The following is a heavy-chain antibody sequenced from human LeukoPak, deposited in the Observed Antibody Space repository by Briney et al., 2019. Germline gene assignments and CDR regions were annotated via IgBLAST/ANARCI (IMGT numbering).Heavy chain of an antibody. J-gene: IGHJ4*02. CDR3: GRTSYYYDL. V-gene: IGHV3-7*01. CDR2: INPDGSAK. CDR1: GFTFSTYW. D-gene: IGHD3-22*01. Sequence: PGGSLRLSCAASGFTFSTYWMSWVRQAPGKGLEWVANINPDGSAKYYADSMKGRFAISRDNALNSLYLQMNSLTAEDTAVYYCGRTSYYYDLWGQGTLVTVPS.